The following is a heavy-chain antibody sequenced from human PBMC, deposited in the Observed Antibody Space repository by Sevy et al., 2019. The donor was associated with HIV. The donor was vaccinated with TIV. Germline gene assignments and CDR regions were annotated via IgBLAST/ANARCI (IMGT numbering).Heavy chain of an antibody. CDR1: GYRLIEVS. Sequence: ASVKGSCKVSGYRLIEVSMHWVRQAPGKGLEWMGHLDPEDGETIYAQNFQGRVTMTEDTSTDTAYMEVSSLRSEDTAVYYCAADRGEDYCSGNSCQRHYYYGLDVWGQGTTVTVSS. V-gene: IGHV1-24*01. CDR2: LDPEDGET. J-gene: IGHJ6*02. CDR3: AADRGEDYCSGNSCQRHYYYGLDV. D-gene: IGHD2-15*01.